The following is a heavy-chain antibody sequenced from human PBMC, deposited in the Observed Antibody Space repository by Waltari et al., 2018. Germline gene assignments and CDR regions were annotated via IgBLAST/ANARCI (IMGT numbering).Heavy chain of an antibody. V-gene: IGHV3-74*01. CDR3: ARGARRTTVTTGWWYFDL. D-gene: IGHD4-17*01. Sequence: EVQLVESGGGLVQPGGSLRLSCAASGLTYSMYWMHLVRQAPGKGLVWVSRSNSDGSSTSYADSVKGRFTISKDNAKNTVYLQMNSLRAEDTAIYYCARGARRTTVTTGWWYFDLWGRGTLVTVSS. CDR1: GLTYSMYW. CDR2: SNSDGSST. J-gene: IGHJ2*01.